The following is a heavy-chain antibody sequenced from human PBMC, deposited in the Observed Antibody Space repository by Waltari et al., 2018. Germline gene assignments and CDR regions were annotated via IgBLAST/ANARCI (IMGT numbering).Heavy chain of an antibody. V-gene: IGHV3-30*18. D-gene: IGHD3-10*01. J-gene: IGHJ4*02. CDR1: GSTFSRSG. CDR2: ISYDGSNK. Sequence: QVHLVESGGGVVQPGRSLRLSCAASGSTFSRSGMHWVRQAPGKGLEWVALISYDGSNKYYADSEKGRFTISRDNSKNTLYLQMSSLRAEDTAVYYCAKVSGSIRDRRGSPPGDYWGQGTLVTVSS. CDR3: AKVSGSIRDRRGSPPGDY.